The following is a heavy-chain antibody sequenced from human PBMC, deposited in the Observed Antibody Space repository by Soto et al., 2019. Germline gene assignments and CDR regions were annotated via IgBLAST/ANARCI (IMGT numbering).Heavy chain of an antibody. CDR2: IYYSEST. Sequence: SETLSLTCTVSGGTVSSGSYYWSWIRQPPGKGLEWIGYIYYSESTNYNPSLKSRVTISVDTSKNQFSLKLSSVTAADTAVYYCARCSNSWLDYWGKGTLVTVSS. J-gene: IGHJ4*02. D-gene: IGHD6-13*01. CDR1: GGTVSSGSYY. V-gene: IGHV4-61*01. CDR3: ARCSNSWLDY.